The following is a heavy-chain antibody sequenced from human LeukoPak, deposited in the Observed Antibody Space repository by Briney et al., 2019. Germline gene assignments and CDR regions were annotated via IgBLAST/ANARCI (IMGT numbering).Heavy chain of an antibody. CDR2: VSGSGATT. Sequence: PGGSLRLSCAASGFTFSSYAMSWVRQAPGKGLEWVSAVSGSGATTYYADSVKGRFTISRDNSKNTLYLQMNILRAEDKAVYYCAKPMTRTMVRGVPPSDYWGQGTLVTVSS. V-gene: IGHV3-23*01. CDR3: AKPMTRTMVRGVPPSDY. J-gene: IGHJ4*02. D-gene: IGHD3-10*01. CDR1: GFTFSSYA.